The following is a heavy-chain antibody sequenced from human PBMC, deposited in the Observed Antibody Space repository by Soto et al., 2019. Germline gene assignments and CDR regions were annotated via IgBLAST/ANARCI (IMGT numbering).Heavy chain of an antibody. J-gene: IGHJ4*02. Sequence: QVQLQESGPGLVEPSQTLSLTCTVSGGSVSSGGYFWSWIRQPPGKGLEWIGHIYNSVSIYGNPSLKSRLTISVDTSKNQFSLKLNSVTAADTAVYFCARGSDVVKVDYWGQGTLVTVSS. D-gene: IGHD2-21*01. CDR2: IYNSVSI. CDR1: GGSVSSGGYF. CDR3: ARGSDVVKVDY. V-gene: IGHV4-30-4*01.